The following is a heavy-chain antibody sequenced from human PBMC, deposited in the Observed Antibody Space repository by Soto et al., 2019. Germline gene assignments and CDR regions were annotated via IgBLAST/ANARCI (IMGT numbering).Heavy chain of an antibody. Sequence: PGGSLRLSCAASGFTFSSYAMSCVRQAPGKGLEGVSAIRCSGGSTYYADSVKGRFTISRDNSKNTLYLQMNSLRAEDTAVYYCAKDLMTGLWFGGRDYYYYGMDVWGQGTTVTVSS. CDR1: GFTFSSYA. CDR2: IRCSGGST. D-gene: IGHD3-10*01. J-gene: IGHJ6*02. CDR3: AKDLMTGLWFGGRDYYYYGMDV. V-gene: IGHV3-23*01.